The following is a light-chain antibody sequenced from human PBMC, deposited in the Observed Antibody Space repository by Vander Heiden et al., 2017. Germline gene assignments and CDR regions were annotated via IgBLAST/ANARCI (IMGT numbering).Light chain of an antibody. CDR3: SSYAGSNNLV. Sequence: QSALTQPPSASGSPGQSVTISCTGTSRDVGGYNYVSWYQQHPGKAPKLMIYEVSKRPSGVPDRFSGSKSGNTASLPVSALQAEDEADYYCSSYAGSNNLVFGGGTKLTVL. V-gene: IGLV2-8*01. CDR2: EVS. CDR1: SRDVGGYNY. J-gene: IGLJ2*01.